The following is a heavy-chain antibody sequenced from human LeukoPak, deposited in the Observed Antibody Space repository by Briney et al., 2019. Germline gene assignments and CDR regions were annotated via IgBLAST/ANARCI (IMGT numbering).Heavy chain of an antibody. J-gene: IGHJ4*02. D-gene: IGHD3-22*01. CDR3: ARSLYYDSSGYYY. V-gene: IGHV3-30*03. CDR1: GFTFSSYG. Sequence: GGSLRLSCAASGFTFSSYGMHWVRQAPGKGLEWVAVISYDGSNKYYADSVKGRFTISRDNSKNTLYLQMNSLRAEDTAVYYCARSLYYDSSGYYYWGQGTLVTVSS. CDR2: ISYDGSNK.